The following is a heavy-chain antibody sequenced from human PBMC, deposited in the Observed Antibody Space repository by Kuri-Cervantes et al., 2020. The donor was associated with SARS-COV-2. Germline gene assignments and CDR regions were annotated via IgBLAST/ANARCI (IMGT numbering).Heavy chain of an antibody. CDR2: ISYDGSNK. CDR3: ARDRWGDFMDV. J-gene: IGHJ6*03. V-gene: IGHV3-30*14. D-gene: IGHD4-23*01. CDR1: GFTFSSYA. Sequence: GGSLRLSCAASGFTFSSYAMHWVRQAPGKGLEWVAVISYDGSNKYYADSVKGRFTFSRDTSQNTLCLQMNSLRAEDTAVYYCARDRWGDFMDVWGEGTTVTVSS.